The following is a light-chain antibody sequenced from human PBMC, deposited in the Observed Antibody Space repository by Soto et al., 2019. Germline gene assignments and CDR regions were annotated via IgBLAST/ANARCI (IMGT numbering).Light chain of an antibody. CDR3: HRYGSSLRIT. CDR2: GAS. V-gene: IGKV3-20*01. J-gene: IGKJ5*01. Sequence: EVVLTQSPGTLSLSPGERATLSCRASQSVSSYLAWYQQKPGQAPRLLIYGASSRATGIPDRFSGSGSGTNIAVTISCLEPEDFAVYYCHRYGSSLRITLGQETR. CDR1: QSVSSY.